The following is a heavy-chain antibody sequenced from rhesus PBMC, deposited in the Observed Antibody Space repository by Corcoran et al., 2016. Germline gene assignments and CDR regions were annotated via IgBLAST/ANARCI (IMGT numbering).Heavy chain of an antibody. V-gene: IGHV4-93*01. D-gene: IGHD6-19*01. CDR3: AQGAATRADY. CDR2: VYGSGGST. Sequence: QVQLQESGPAVVKPPETLALTCAVHGGHLSSSNWGSGTGQAPGKGLEWMGGVYGSGGSTEYNPSLKSRDTISKDTSKNQFSLKLSSVTAADTAVYYCAQGAATRADYWGQGVLVTVSS. J-gene: IGHJ4*01. CDR1: GGHLSSSNW.